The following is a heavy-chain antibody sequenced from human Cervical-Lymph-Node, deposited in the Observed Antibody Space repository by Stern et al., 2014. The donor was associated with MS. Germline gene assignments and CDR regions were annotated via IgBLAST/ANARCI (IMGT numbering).Heavy chain of an antibody. D-gene: IGHD3-22*01. CDR3: ARATFDDSSAYFQYYFDH. CDR2: INTSGGNT. V-gene: IGHV1-46*03. J-gene: IGHJ4*02. Sequence: VQLLESGAEVRKPGASVKVSCKASGYTFTTYYMHWGRQAPGQGLEWMGVINTSGGNTNYAQKFQGRVTMTRDTSTSTVYMELSSLRSEATAMYYCARATFDDSSAYFQYYFDHWGQGTLVTVSS. CDR1: GYTFTTYY.